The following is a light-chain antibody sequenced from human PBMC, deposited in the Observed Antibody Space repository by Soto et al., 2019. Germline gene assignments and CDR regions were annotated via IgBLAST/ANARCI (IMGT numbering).Light chain of an antibody. Sequence: DIQMTQSPSSVSASVGDRVTITCRASQGLGVWLGWYQQKPGKAPQLLIFGASGLQTGVPSRFSGSGFGTDFTLTISSLQPEDFATYYCQQAYSFPLTVGGGTKVDSK. CDR2: GAS. CDR1: QGLGVW. V-gene: IGKV1-12*01. CDR3: QQAYSFPLT. J-gene: IGKJ4*01.